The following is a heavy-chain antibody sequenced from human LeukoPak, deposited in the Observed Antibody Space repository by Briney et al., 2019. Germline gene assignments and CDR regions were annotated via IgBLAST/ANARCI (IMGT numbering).Heavy chain of an antibody. CDR2: ISGSGGST. D-gene: IGHD3-3*01. V-gene: IGHV3-23*01. J-gene: IGHJ4*02. Sequence: PGGSLRLSCAASGFTFSSYAMSWVRQAPGKGLEWVSAISGSGGSTYYADSVKGRSTISRDNSKNTLYLQMNSLRAEDTAVYYCAKTYDFWSGYPEDYWGQGTLVTVSS. CDR3: AKTYDFWSGYPEDY. CDR1: GFTFSSYA.